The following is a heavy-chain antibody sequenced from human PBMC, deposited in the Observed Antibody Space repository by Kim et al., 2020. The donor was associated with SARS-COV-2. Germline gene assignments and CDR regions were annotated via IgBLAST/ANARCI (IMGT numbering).Heavy chain of an antibody. Sequence: GGSLRLSCAASGFTFSSYGMHWVRQAPGKGLEWVAVISYDGSNKYYADSVKGRFTISRDNSKNTLYLQMNSLRAEDTAVYYCARDGGSSRIAAAGGTFDYWGQGTLVTVSS. D-gene: IGHD6-13*01. J-gene: IGHJ4*02. V-gene: IGHV3-30*03. CDR1: GFTFSSYG. CDR2: ISYDGSNK. CDR3: ARDGGSSRIAAAGGTFDY.